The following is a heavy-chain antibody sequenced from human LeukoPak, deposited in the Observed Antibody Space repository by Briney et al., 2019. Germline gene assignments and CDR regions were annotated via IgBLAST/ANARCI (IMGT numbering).Heavy chain of an antibody. CDR2: ISYDGSNE. Sequence: GGSLRLSCAASGFTFNTYGMHWVRQAPGKGLEWVAFISYDGSNEYYADSVKGRFTISRDNSKNTQYLQMNSPRAEDTAVYYCAKDLSIHYDSRGFDPWGQGTLVTVSS. D-gene: IGHD3-22*01. V-gene: IGHV3-30*18. J-gene: IGHJ5*02. CDR1: GFTFNTYG. CDR3: AKDLSIHYDSRGFDP.